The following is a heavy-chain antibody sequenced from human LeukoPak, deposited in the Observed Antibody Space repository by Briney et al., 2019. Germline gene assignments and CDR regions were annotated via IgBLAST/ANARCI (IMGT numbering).Heavy chain of an antibody. V-gene: IGHV3-23*01. Sequence: GGSLRLSCAASGFTFSSYSMSWVRQAPGKGLEWVPSISTSGGNTCYADSVKGRFTISRDNSKNTLFLQMDSLRAEDTAVYYCAKHAQWLANYYFDYWGQGTLVTVSS. D-gene: IGHD6-19*01. CDR2: ISTSGGNT. CDR1: GFTFSSYS. CDR3: AKHAQWLANYYFDY. J-gene: IGHJ4*02.